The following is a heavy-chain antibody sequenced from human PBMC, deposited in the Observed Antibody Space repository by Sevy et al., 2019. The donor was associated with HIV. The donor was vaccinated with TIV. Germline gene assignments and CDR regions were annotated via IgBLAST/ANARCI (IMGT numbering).Heavy chain of an antibody. D-gene: IGHD2-21*01. CDR1: GFTFSIYT. CDR3: AKEDSNGVCYSS. J-gene: IGHJ5*02. V-gene: IGHV3-21*01. Sequence: HGESLKISCAASGFTFSIYTLNWVRQAPGKGLEWVSSISPTSSYIYYADSVKGRFSISRDNAKNSLFLQMNSLRADDTAIYYCAKEDSNGVCYSSWGQGTLVIVSS. CDR2: ISPTSSYI.